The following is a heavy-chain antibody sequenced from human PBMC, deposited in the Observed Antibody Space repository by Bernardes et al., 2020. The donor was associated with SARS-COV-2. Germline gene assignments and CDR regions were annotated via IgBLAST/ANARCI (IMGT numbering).Heavy chain of an antibody. CDR2: ISSSSSYI. CDR1: GFTFSSYS. J-gene: IGHJ6*02. Sequence: GGSLRLSCAASGFTFSSYSMNWVRQAPGKGLEWVSSISSSSSYIYYADSVKGRFTISRDNAKNSLYLQMNSLRAEDTAVYYCARDEYYDFWSGYLPYYYYGMDVWGQGTTVTVSS. D-gene: IGHD3-3*01. CDR3: ARDEYYDFWSGYLPYYYYGMDV. V-gene: IGHV3-21*01.